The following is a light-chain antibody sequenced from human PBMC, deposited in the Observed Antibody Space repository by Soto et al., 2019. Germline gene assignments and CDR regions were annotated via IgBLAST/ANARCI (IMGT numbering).Light chain of an antibody. CDR1: QSISSW. J-gene: IGKJ1*01. CDR2: DAS. Sequence: EIQMTQSPSTLSASVGDRVTITCRASQSISSWLAWYQQKPGKAPKLLIYDASSLESGVPSRFSGSGSGTEFTLTISSLQPDDFATYYCQQYNSFPWTFGLGTKVAIK. CDR3: QQYNSFPWT. V-gene: IGKV1-5*01.